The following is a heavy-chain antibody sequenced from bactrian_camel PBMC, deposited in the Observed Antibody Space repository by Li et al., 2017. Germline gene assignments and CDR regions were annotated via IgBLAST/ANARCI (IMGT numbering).Heavy chain of an antibody. CDR3: AKVLPDLRLVPAYSH. V-gene: IGHV3S1*01. J-gene: IGHJ4*01. Sequence: VESGGGSVQAGGSLRLSCVWSPRAYGTWCMYWFRQVLGKKREGVAGIDTEGSTNYADSVKGRFAISRDNAKNTLYLQLNSLKTEDTAMYYCAKVLPDLRLVPAYSHWGQGTQVTVS. CDR2: IDTEGST. D-gene: IGHD6*01. CDR1: PRAYGTWC.